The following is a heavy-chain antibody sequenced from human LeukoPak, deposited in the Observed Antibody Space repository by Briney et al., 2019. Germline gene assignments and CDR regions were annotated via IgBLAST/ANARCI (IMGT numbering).Heavy chain of an antibody. Sequence: SETLSLTCAVYGGSFSGYYWSWIRQPPGKGLEWIGEINHSGSTNYNPSLKSRVTISVDTSKNQFSLKLSSVTAADTAVYYCAIGQWELLPYAFDIWGQGTMVTVSS. J-gene: IGHJ3*02. CDR2: INHSGST. CDR1: GGSFSGYY. CDR3: AIGQWELLPYAFDI. D-gene: IGHD1-26*01. V-gene: IGHV4-34*01.